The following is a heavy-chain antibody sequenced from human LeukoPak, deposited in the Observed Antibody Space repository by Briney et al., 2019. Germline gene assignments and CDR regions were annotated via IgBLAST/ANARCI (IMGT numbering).Heavy chain of an antibody. CDR1: GFNFGVVA. J-gene: IGHJ4*02. Sequence: GGSLRLSCATSGFNFGVVAMDWIRQAPGRGLEWVGFIRHREYGGTAEYAASVNGRFAISRDDSKSIVYLQMNDLRTEDTGVYYCARERAGDVDYWGLGTLVTVSS. CDR3: ARERAGDVDY. V-gene: IGHV3-49*03. CDR2: IRHREYGGTA.